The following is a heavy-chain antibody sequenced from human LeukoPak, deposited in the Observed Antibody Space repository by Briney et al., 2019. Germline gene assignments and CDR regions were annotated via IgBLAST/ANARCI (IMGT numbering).Heavy chain of an antibody. V-gene: IGHV3-11*06. D-gene: IGHD4-17*01. CDR1: GFIFSDYY. CDR2: ISSSSSYI. J-gene: IGHJ4*02. CDR3: ASVSYGDSGYFDY. Sequence: GGSLRLSCPASGFIFSDYYMSWIRQAPGKGLEWVSYISSSSSYINYADSVKGRFTISRDNAKNSLYLQMNSLRAEDTAVYYCASVSYGDSGYFDYWGQGTLVTVSS.